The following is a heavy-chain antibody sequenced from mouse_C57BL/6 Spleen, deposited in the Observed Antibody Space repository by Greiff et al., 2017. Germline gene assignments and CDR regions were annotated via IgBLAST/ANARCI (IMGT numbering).Heavy chain of an antibody. CDR3: AREGIDYYGSSWYFDV. V-gene: IGHV1-55*01. D-gene: IGHD1-1*01. J-gene: IGHJ1*03. Sequence: QVQLQQPGAELVKPGASVKMSCKASGYTFTSYWITWVKPRPGQGLEWIGDIYPGSGSTNYNEKFKSKATLTVDTSSSTAYMQLSSLTSEDSAVYYCAREGIDYYGSSWYFDVWGTGTTVTVSS. CDR2: IYPGSGST. CDR1: GYTFTSYW.